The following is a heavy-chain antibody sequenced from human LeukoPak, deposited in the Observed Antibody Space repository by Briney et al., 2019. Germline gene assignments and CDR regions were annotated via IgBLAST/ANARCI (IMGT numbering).Heavy chain of an antibody. CDR2: ISWNSGSI. D-gene: IGHD2-2*01. J-gene: IGHJ4*02. Sequence: GGSLRLSCAASGFTFDDYAMHWVRQAPGKGLEWVSGISWNSGSIGYADSVKGRFTISRDNAKNSLYLQMNSLRAEDTAVYYCASLYCSSTSCPQGIDYWGQGTLVTVSS. CDR3: ASLYCSSTSCPQGIDY. CDR1: GFTFDDYA. V-gene: IGHV3-9*01.